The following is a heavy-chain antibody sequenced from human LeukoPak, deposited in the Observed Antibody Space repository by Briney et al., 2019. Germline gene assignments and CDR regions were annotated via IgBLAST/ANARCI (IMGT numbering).Heavy chain of an antibody. CDR2: INAGNGNT. CDR3: ARDLRYFDWLYCLDP. Sequence: APVKVSCKASGYTFTSYAMHWVRQAPGQRLEWMGWINAGNGNTKYSQKFQGRVTITRDTSASTAYMELSSLRSEDTAVYYCARDLRYFDWLYCLDPWGQGTLVTVSS. CDR1: GYTFTSYA. D-gene: IGHD3-9*01. J-gene: IGHJ5*02. V-gene: IGHV1-3*01.